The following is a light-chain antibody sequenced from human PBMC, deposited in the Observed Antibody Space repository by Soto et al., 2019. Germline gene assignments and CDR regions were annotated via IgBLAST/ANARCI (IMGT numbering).Light chain of an antibody. V-gene: IGLV1-44*01. Sequence: QSVLTQPPSASGTPGQRVAISCSGSSSNVGSNPVSWYQQLPGTAPKSLIYSDNQRPSGVPDRISGSRSGTSASLAISGRQSEDEDEDYCATWDDSRRARVFGGGTKLTVL. J-gene: IGLJ2*01. CDR3: ATWDDSRRARV. CDR1: SSNVGSNP. CDR2: SDN.